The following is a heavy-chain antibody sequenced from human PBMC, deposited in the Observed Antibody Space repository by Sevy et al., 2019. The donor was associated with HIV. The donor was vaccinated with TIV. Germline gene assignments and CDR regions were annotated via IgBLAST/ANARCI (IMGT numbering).Heavy chain of an antibody. V-gene: IGHV3-7*01. D-gene: IGHD3-22*01. CDR2: IKQDMREK. Sequence: GGSLRLSCAASGFTFSSYWMTWVRQAPGKGLEWVANIKQDMREKYYGDSVKGRFTISRDNARNSLYLKMESLRAEDTAVYYCARAQQVTMLVVIGGLYFDFWGQGTLVTVSS. CDR1: GFTFSSYW. J-gene: IGHJ4*02. CDR3: ARAQQVTMLVVIGGLYFDF.